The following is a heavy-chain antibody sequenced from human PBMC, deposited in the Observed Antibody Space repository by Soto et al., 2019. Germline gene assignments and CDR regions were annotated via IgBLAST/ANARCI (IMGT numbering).Heavy chain of an antibody. J-gene: IGHJ5*02. CDR2: INPNSGGT. CDR1: GYTFTGYY. Sequence: ASVKVSCKASGYTFTGYYMHWVRQAPGQGLEWMGWINPNSGGTNYAQKFQGWVTMTRDTSISTAYMELSRLRSDDTAVYYCARAGYCSGGSCSEAPEHNLFDPWGQGTLVTVSS. CDR3: ARAGYCSGGSCSEAPEHNLFDP. V-gene: IGHV1-2*04. D-gene: IGHD2-15*01.